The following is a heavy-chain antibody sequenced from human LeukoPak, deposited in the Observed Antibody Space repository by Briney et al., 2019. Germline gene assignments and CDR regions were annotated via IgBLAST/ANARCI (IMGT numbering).Heavy chain of an antibody. CDR2: IYYSGTT. V-gene: IGHV4-31*03. D-gene: IGHD6-19*01. J-gene: IGHJ4*02. CDR1: GDSLSSGAYY. CDR3: ARDNSGGYDRFDY. Sequence: SETLSLTCTVSGDSLSSGAYYWSWIRQLPGKGLEWIGYIYYSGTTYYNVSLKNRLTISVDTSKNQFSLKLSSVTAADTAVYYCARDNSGGYDRFDYWGQGTLVTVSS.